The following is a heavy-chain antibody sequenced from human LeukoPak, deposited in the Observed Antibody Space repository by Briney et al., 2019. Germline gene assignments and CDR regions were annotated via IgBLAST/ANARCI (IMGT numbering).Heavy chain of an antibody. CDR2: IYTSGST. D-gene: IGHD3-16*01. Sequence: PSETLSLTCTVSGGSISSYYWSWIRQPAGKGLEWIGRIYTSGSTNYNPSLKSRVTMSVDTSKNQFSLKLSSVTAADTAVYYCARDPLGMGYYYYGMDVWGQGTTVTVSS. CDR1: GGSISSYY. J-gene: IGHJ6*02. CDR3: ARDPLGMGYYYYGMDV. V-gene: IGHV4-4*07.